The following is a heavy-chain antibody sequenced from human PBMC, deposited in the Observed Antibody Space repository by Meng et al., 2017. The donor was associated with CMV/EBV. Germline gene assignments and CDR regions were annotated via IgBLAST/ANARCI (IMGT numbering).Heavy chain of an antibody. CDR1: GGTFSSYA. CDR2: IIPILGIA. J-gene: IGHJ6*02. Sequence: SVKVSCKASGGTFSSYAISWVRQAPGQGLEWMGGIIPILGIANYAQKFQGRVTITADKSTSTAYMELSSLRSEDTAVYYCARDDVVVTARGGYYYYGMDVWGQGTTVTVSS. V-gene: IGHV1-69*10. CDR3: ARDDVVVTARGGYYYYGMDV. D-gene: IGHD2-15*01.